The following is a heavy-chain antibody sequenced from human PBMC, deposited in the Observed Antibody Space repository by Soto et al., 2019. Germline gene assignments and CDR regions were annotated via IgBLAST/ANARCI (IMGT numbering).Heavy chain of an antibody. CDR2: ISYDGSNK. J-gene: IGHJ6*02. CDR1: GFTFSSYA. CDR3: ARDGKDGMDV. V-gene: IGHV3-30-3*01. Sequence: QVQLVESGGGVVQPGRSLRLSCAASGFTFSSYAMHWVRQAPGKGLEWVAVISYDGSNKYYADSVKGRFTISRDNSKNTRYLQMNSLRAEDTAVYYCARDGKDGMDVWGQGTTVTVSS.